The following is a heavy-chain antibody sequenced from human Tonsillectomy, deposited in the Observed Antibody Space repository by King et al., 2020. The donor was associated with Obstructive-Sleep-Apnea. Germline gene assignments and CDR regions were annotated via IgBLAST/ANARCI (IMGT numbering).Heavy chain of an antibody. CDR3: ARIDISNWYYFDY. CDR2: IYSGGST. D-gene: IGHD6-13*01. V-gene: IGHV3-53*04. J-gene: IGHJ4*02. CDR1: GFTVSSNY. Sequence: VQLVESGGGLVQPGGSLRLSCAASGFTVSSNYMSWGRQAPGKGLEWVSVIYSGGSTYYADSVKGRFTISRHSSKNTLDLQMNSLRSEDTAVYYCARIDISNWYYFDYWGQGTLVTVSS.